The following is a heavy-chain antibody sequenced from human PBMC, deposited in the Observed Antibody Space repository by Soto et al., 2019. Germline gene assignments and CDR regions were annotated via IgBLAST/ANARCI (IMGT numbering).Heavy chain of an antibody. CDR1: RFTFSSFA. CDR3: ARDASYYDDSGYYRPFDY. J-gene: IGHJ4*02. V-gene: IGHV3-30-3*01. D-gene: IGHD3-22*01. Sequence: PGGSLRLSCAASRFTFSSFAMHWVRQAPGKGLEWVAVISYDGINKYYADSVKGRFTISRDNAKNTLYLQMNSLRAEDTAVYSCARDASYYDDSGYYRPFDYWGQGTLVTVSS. CDR2: ISYDGINK.